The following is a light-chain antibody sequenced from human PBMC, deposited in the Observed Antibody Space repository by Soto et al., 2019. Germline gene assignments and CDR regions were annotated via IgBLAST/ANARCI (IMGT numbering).Light chain of an antibody. V-gene: IGKV3-20*01. CDR3: HHYGSSPLT. CDR2: GAS. CDR1: QIVTSSQ. Sequence: EIVLTQSPGALSLLQGEEVPLSCRAGQIVTSSQLAWYQQKPGQAPRLLVFGASSRVLGIPDRFSGSGSGTDFTLTISRLEPEDFAVYYCHHYGSSPLTFGQGTRLEI. J-gene: IGKJ5*01.